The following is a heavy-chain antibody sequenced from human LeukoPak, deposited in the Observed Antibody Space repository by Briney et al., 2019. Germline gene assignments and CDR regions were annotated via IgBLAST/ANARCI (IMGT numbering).Heavy chain of an antibody. Sequence: PGGSLRLSCAASGFTFSSYGMHWVRQAPGKGLEWVSAISGSGGSTYYADSVKGRFTISRDNSKNTLYLQMNSLRAEDTAVYYCAKVNYYDSSGYSFDAFDIWGQGTMVTVSS. CDR1: GFTFSSYG. D-gene: IGHD3-22*01. J-gene: IGHJ3*02. CDR3: AKVNYYDSSGYSFDAFDI. CDR2: ISGSGGST. V-gene: IGHV3-23*01.